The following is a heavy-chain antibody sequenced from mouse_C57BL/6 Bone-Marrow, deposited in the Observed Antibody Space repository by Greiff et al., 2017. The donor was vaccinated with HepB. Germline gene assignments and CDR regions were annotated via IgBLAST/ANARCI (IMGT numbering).Heavy chain of an antibody. CDR3: TRRFHYYGSSPYYFDY. V-gene: IGHV1-15*01. J-gene: IGHJ2*01. CDR2: IDPETGGT. D-gene: IGHD1-1*01. CDR1: GYTFTDYE. Sequence: VQLQQSGAELVRPGASVTLSCKASGYTFTDYEMHWVKQTPVHGLEWIGAIDPETGGTAYNQKFKGKAILTADKSSSTAYMELRSLTSEDSAVYYCTRRFHYYGSSPYYFDYWGQGTTLTVSS.